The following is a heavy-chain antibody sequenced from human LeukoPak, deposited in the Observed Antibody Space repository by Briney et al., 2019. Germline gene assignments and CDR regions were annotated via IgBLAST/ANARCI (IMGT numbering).Heavy chain of an antibody. Sequence: GGSLRLSCAASGFTFSSYWMSWVRQAPGKGLEWVANIKQDGSEKYYVDSVKGRFTISRDNAKNSLYLQMNSLRAEDTAVYYCARDAMKYSSSWYEVRWFDPWGQGTLVTVSS. D-gene: IGHD6-13*01. J-gene: IGHJ5*02. CDR3: ARDAMKYSSSWYEVRWFDP. CDR1: GFTFSSYW. V-gene: IGHV3-7*01. CDR2: IKQDGSEK.